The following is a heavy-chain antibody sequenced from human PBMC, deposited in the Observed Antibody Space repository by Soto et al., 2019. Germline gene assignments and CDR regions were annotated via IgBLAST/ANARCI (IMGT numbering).Heavy chain of an antibody. Sequence: QVQLQESGPGLVKPSQTLSLTCTVSGASINGGGYYWSWIRQHPGKGLEWIGSIYYSGNTYYSPSLKSRVTLSVDTSKTHFSLRLTSVTAADTAVYYCARDPSYGDYSYYGMDVWGQGTTVTVSS. D-gene: IGHD4-17*01. V-gene: IGHV4-31*03. CDR3: ARDPSYGDYSYYGMDV. CDR1: GASINGGGYY. J-gene: IGHJ6*02. CDR2: IYYSGNT.